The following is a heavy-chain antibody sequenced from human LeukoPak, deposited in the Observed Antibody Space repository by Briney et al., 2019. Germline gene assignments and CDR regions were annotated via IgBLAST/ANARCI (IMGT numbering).Heavy chain of an antibody. J-gene: IGHJ1*01. V-gene: IGHV3-7*01. Sequence: GGSLRLSWAAAGFTFSSYWMSWVRQAPGKGREWVANIKQEGSEKYYVDSVKGRFTISRDNAKNSLYLQMNSLRAEDTAVYYCAREHSLYSGSYYSVRDAEYFQHWGQGTLVTVSS. CDR2: IKQEGSEK. CDR1: GFTFSSYW. CDR3: AREHSLYSGSYYSVRDAEYFQH. D-gene: IGHD1-26*01.